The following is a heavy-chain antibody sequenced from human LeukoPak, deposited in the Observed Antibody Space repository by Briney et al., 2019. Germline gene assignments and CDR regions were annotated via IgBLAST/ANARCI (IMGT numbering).Heavy chain of an antibody. J-gene: IGHJ4*02. D-gene: IGHD3-3*01. CDR2: IHYSGSS. CDR3: ARQQGYYDFETATAFPPYYFDS. CDR1: GGSITSKNYY. Sequence: SEALSLTCTVSGGSITSKNYYWGWIRQSPGKGLEWIGSIHYSGSSYYNPSLKGRVFISVDTSKSQFFLRVSSVTVADTAIYYCARQQGYYDFETATAFPPYYFDSWGQGTLVTSSS. V-gene: IGHV4-39*01.